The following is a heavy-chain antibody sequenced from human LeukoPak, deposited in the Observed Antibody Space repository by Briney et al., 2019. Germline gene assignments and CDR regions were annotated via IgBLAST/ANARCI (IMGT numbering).Heavy chain of an antibody. V-gene: IGHV4-34*01. CDR1: GGSFSGYY. J-gene: IGHJ5*02. CDR2: INHSGST. CDR3: ARQSTIAAARIDP. Sequence: SETLSLTCAVYGGSFSGYYWGWIRQPPGKGLEWIGEINHSGSTNYNPSLKSRVTISVDTSKNQFSLKLSSVTAADTAVYYCARQSTIAAARIDPWGQGTLVTVSS. D-gene: IGHD6-25*01.